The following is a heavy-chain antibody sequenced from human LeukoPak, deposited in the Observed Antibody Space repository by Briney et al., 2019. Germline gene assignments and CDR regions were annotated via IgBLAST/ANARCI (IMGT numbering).Heavy chain of an antibody. D-gene: IGHD2-15*01. CDR3: AKPPAGDGYLIDY. J-gene: IGHJ4*02. CDR2: IFPSGGEI. V-gene: IGHV3-23*01. Sequence: GGSLRLSCAASGFTFSTFAMIWVRQPPGKGLEWVSSIFPSGGEIHYADSVRGRFTISRDNSKSTLSLQMNSLRAEDTAVYYCAKPPAGDGYLIDYWGQGTLVTVSS. CDR1: GFTFSTFA.